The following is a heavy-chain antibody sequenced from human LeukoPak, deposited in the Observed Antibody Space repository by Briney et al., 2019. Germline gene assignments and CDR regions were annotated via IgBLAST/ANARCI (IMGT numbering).Heavy chain of an antibody. V-gene: IGHV3-30*04. CDR2: ISYDGSNK. Sequence: PGGSLRLSCAASGFTFSSYAMHWVRQAPGKGLEWVAVISYDGSNKYYADSVKGRFTISRDNSKNTLYLQMNSLRAEDTAVYYCARGRGEQWLAHFDYWGQGTLVTVSS. D-gene: IGHD6-19*01. CDR3: ARGRGEQWLAHFDY. CDR1: GFTFSSYA. J-gene: IGHJ4*02.